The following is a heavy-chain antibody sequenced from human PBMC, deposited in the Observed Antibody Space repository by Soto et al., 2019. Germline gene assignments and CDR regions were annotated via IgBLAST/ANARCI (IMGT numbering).Heavy chain of an antibody. V-gene: IGHV3-48*02. CDR1: GFTFSSYS. CDR2: ISSSSSTI. CDR3: VWSRYSYGQGYGMDV. D-gene: IGHD5-18*01. J-gene: IGHJ6*02. Sequence: PGGSLSLSCAASGFTFSSYSMNWVRQAPGKGLEWVSYISSSSSTIYYADSVKGRFTISRDNAKNSLYLQMNSLRDEDTAVYYCVWSRYSYGQGYGMDVWGQGTTVTVSS.